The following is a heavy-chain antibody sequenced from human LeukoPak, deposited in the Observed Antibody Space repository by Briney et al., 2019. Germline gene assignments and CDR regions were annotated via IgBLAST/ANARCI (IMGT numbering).Heavy chain of an antibody. D-gene: IGHD3-22*01. Sequence: GGSLRLSCAASGFTVSRSYISWVRQAPGKGLEWVSVIYTSGNTYYADSVKGRFTISRDNSKNTLYLQMNSLRADDTAVYYCARAPFYFDSSNYPYFDYWGQGTLVTVSS. CDR2: IYTSGNT. V-gene: IGHV3-53*01. CDR1: GFTVSRSY. CDR3: ARAPFYFDSSNYPYFDY. J-gene: IGHJ4*02.